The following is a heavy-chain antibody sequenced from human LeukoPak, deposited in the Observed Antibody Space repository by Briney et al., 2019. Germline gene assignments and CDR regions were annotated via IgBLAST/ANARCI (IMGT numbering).Heavy chain of an antibody. D-gene: IGHD3-22*01. CDR1: GFTFSSYW. V-gene: IGHV3-7*01. J-gene: IGHJ4*02. CDR3: ARTPGGYYDSSGYYEILGDDQNDY. CDR2: IKQDGSEK. Sequence: GGSLRLSCAASGFTFSSYWMSWVRQAPGKGLEWVANIKQDGSEKYYVDSVKGRFTISRDNAKNSLYLQMNSLRAEDTAVYYCARTPGGYYDSSGYYEILGDDQNDYWGQGTLVTVSS.